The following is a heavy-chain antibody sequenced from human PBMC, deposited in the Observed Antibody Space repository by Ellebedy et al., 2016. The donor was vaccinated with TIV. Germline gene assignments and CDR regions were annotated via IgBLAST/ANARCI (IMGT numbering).Heavy chain of an antibody. CDR3: ARLEDSGPIGLPRWYFDL. CDR2: IYYSGST. V-gene: IGHV4-59*08. CDR1: GGSISSYY. Sequence: SETLSLTCTVSGGSISSYYWSWIRQPPGKGLEWIGYIYYSGSTNYNPSLKSRVTISVDTSKNQFSLKLSSVTAADTAVYYCARLEDSGPIGLPRWYFDLWGRGTLVTVSS. J-gene: IGHJ2*01. D-gene: IGHD5-12*01.